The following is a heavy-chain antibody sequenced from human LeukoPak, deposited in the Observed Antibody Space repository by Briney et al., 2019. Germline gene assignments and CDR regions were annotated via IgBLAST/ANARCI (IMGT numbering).Heavy chain of an antibody. Sequence: SETLSLTCTVSGGSINSGSYYWSWIRQPAGKGLEWIGRIYTSGSTKYNPSLKSRVTISVGTSKNQFSLKLSSVTAADTAVYYCAKGAGPPWFDPWGQGTLVTVSS. CDR2: IYTSGST. J-gene: IGHJ5*02. V-gene: IGHV4-61*02. CDR3: AKGAGPPWFDP. D-gene: IGHD6-19*01. CDR1: GGSINSGSYY.